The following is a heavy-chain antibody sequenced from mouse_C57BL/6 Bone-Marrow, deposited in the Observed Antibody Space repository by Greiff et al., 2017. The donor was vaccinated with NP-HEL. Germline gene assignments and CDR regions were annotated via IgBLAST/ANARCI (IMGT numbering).Heavy chain of an antibody. Sequence: VQLQQSGAELVRPGTSVKVSCKASGYAFTNYLIEWVKQRPGQGLEWIGVINPGSGGTNYNEKFKGKATLTADKSSSTAYMQLSSLTSEDSAVYYCARWPGRSYWGQGTSVTVSS. CDR3: ARWPGRSY. V-gene: IGHV1-54*01. J-gene: IGHJ4*01. CDR2: INPGSGGT. CDR1: GYAFTNYL. D-gene: IGHD1-1*01.